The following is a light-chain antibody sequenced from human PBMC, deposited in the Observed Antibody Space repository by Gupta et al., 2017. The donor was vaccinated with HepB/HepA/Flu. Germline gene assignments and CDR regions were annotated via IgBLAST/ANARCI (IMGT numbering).Light chain of an antibody. CDR2: EAS. CDR3: QQYHILYT. Sequence: LNWYQQTPGKAPKLLIYEASDLQTGVPSRFTGSGSGTVFSFTISSLQPEDVGTYYCQQYHILYTFGQRTKVEIK. V-gene: IGKV1-33*01. J-gene: IGKJ2*01.